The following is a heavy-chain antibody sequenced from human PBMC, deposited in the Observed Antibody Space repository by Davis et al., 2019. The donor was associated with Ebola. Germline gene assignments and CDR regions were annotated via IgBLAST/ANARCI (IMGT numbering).Heavy chain of an antibody. CDR2: IYYSGST. V-gene: IGHV4-61*08. D-gene: IGHD5-24*01. J-gene: IGHJ4*02. CDR1: GGSISSGGYS. CDR3: ARATGWLQPYYFDY. Sequence: SETLSLTCTVSGGSISSGGYSWSWIRQPPGKGLEWIGYIYYSGSTNYNPSLKSRVTISVDTSKNQFSLKLSSVTAADTAVYYCARATGWLQPYYFDYWGQGTLVTVSS.